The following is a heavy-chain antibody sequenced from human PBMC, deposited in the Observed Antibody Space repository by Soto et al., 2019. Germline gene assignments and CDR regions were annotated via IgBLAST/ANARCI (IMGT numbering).Heavy chain of an antibody. J-gene: IGHJ4*02. D-gene: IGHD6-6*01. CDR3: ARLTLSSSSAANFDY. CDR2: IYYSGST. CDR1: GGSISSGGYY. V-gene: IGHV4-31*03. Sequence: SETLSLTCTFSGGSISSGGYYWSWIRQHPGKGLEWIGYIYYSGSTYYNPSLKSRVTISVDTSKNQFSLKLGSVTAADTAVYYCARLTLSSSSAANFDYWGQGTLVTVSS.